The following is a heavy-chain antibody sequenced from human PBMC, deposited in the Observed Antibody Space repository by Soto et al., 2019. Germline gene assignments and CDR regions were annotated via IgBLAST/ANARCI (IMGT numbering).Heavy chain of an antibody. CDR3: ARGPLYMVRGVIALYYFDY. D-gene: IGHD3-10*01. Sequence: SETLSLTCAVYGGSFSGYYWNWIRQPPGKGLEWIGEINHSGSTNYNPSLKSRVTISVDTSKNQFSLKLSSVTAADTAVYYCARGPLYMVRGVIALYYFDYWGQGTLVTVS. CDR1: GGSFSGYY. J-gene: IGHJ4*02. CDR2: INHSGST. V-gene: IGHV4-34*01.